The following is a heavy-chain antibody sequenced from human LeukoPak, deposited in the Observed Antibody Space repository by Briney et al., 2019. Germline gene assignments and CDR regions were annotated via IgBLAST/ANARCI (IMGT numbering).Heavy chain of an antibody. D-gene: IGHD2-2*01. V-gene: IGHV3-21*01. J-gene: IGHJ4*02. CDR1: GFTFSSYS. Sequence: GWSLRLSCAASGFTFSSYSMNWVRQAPGKGLEWVSSISSSSSYIYYADSVKGRFTISRDNAKNSLYLQMNSLRAEDTAVYYCARFYCSSTSCHGGVDYWGQGTLVTVSS. CDR2: ISSSSSYI. CDR3: ARFYCSSTSCHGGVDY.